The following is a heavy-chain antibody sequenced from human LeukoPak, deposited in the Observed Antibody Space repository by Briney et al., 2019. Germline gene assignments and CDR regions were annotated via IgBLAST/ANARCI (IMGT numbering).Heavy chain of an antibody. CDR1: GFTFSSYG. V-gene: IGHV3-30*18. Sequence: GGSLRLSCAASGFTFSSYGMHWVRQAPGKGLEWVAVISYDGSNKYYADSVKGRFTISRDNSKDTLYLQMNSLRAEDTAVYYCAKRPSDYGDYVSYFDYWGQGTLVTVSS. D-gene: IGHD4-17*01. CDR3: AKRPSDYGDYVSYFDY. CDR2: ISYDGSNK. J-gene: IGHJ4*02.